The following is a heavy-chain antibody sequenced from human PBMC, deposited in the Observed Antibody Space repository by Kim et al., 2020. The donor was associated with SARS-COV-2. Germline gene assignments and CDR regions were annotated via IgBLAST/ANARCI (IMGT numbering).Heavy chain of an antibody. V-gene: IGHV1-3*01. J-gene: IGHJ4*02. CDR1: GYTFTSYA. CDR3: AGGLLDFWSGYFDY. Sequence: ASVKVSCKASGYTFTSYAMHWVRQAPGQRLEWMGWINAGNGNTKYSQKFQGRVTITRDTSASTAYMELSSLRSEDTAVYYCAGGLLDFWSGYFDYWGQGTLVTVSS. D-gene: IGHD3-3*01. CDR2: INAGNGNT.